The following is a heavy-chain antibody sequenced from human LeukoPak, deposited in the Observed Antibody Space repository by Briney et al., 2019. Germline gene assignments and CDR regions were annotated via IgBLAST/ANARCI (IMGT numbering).Heavy chain of an antibody. V-gene: IGHV4-30-4*01. Sequence: SQTLSLTCTVSGGSISSGDYNWTWIRQPPGKGLEWVGRMHYGGSPSYNPSLQSRVTISADTSKNQFSLSLYSVTAADTAVYYCTRGLPSDKIDYWGQGTLVTVPS. CDR3: TRGLPSDKIDY. J-gene: IGHJ4*02. CDR1: GGSISSGDYN. D-gene: IGHD2-15*01. CDR2: MHYGGSP.